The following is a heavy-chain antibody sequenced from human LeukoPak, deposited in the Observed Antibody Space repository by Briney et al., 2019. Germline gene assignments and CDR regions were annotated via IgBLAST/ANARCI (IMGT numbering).Heavy chain of an antibody. CDR3: AKDGITIFGVVIPFDY. CDR2: ISGGSTTI. J-gene: IGHJ4*02. Sequence: GSLRLSCGASGFSFSSFTMNWVRQTPGKGLELVAYISGGSTTIHYADSVKGRFTISRDNAKNSLFLQMNSLRAEDTAVYYCAKDGITIFGVVIPFDYWGQGTLVTVSS. CDR1: GFSFSSFT. V-gene: IGHV3-48*04. D-gene: IGHD3-3*01.